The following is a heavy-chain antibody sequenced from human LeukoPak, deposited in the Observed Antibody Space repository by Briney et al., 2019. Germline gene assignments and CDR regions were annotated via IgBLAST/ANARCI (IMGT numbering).Heavy chain of an antibody. V-gene: IGHV4-39*01. D-gene: IGHD5-12*01. CDR2: IYYSGST. CDR3: ARSPNSGYDPFDY. J-gene: IGHJ4*02. CDR1: GGSISSSSYY. Sequence: SETLSLTCTVSGGSISSSSYYWGWIRQPPGKGLEWIGSIYYSGSTYYNPSLKSRVTISVDTSKNQFSLTLSSVTAADTAAYYCARSPNSGYDPFDYWGQGTLVTVSS.